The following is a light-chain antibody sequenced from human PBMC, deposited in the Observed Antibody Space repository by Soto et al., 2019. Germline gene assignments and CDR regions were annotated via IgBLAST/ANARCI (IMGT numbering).Light chain of an antibody. Sequence: QSALTQPASVSGSPGPSITISCTGTSSDVGGYNYVSWYQHHPGKAPKLMIYDVTNRPSGVSNRFSGSKSGNTASLTIAGRQAEDEADYYCTSYTTSSPYLVFVGGTKLTVL. CDR3: TSYTTSSPYLV. J-gene: IGLJ3*02. CDR2: DVT. V-gene: IGLV2-14*03. CDR1: SSDVGGYNY.